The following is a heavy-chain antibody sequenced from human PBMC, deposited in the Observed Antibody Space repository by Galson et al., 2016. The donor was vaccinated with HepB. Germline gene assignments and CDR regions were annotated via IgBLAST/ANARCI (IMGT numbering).Heavy chain of an antibody. Sequence: SVKVSCKASGYSFTSYEINWVRQATGQGLEWLGWMNPNSGHTDYAQKVSGRITMTRNPSTSTAFMELSNLRSEDTAMYYCARGAAEADGVDYSGLDVWGQGTTVTVSS. CDR1: GYSFTSYE. V-gene: IGHV1-8*01. J-gene: IGHJ6*02. D-gene: IGHD6-19*01. CDR2: MNPNSGHT. CDR3: ARGAAEADGVDYSGLDV.